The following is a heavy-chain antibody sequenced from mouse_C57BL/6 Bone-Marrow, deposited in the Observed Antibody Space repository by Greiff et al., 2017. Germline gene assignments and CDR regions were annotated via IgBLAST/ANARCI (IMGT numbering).Heavy chain of an antibody. CDR2: IHPNSGST. CDR3: PRGKILRFFDY. Sequence: VQLQQPGAELVKPGASVKLSCKASGYTFTSYWMHWVKQRPGQGLEWIGMIHPNSGSTNYNEKFKSKATLTVDKSSSTAYMQLSSLTSEDAAVYYCPRGKILRFFDYWGQGTTLTVSS. J-gene: IGHJ2*01. CDR1: GYTFTSYW. V-gene: IGHV1-64*01.